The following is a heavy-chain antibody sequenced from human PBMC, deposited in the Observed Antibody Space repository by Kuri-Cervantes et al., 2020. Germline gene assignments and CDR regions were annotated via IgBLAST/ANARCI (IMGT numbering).Heavy chain of an antibody. D-gene: IGHD1-26*01. CDR3: ARDLRGGSYFDY. J-gene: IGHJ4*02. Sequence: SETLSLTCAVYGGSFSGYYWSWIRQPPGKGLEWIGEINHSGSTNHNPSLKSRVTISVDTSKNQFSLKLSSVTAADTAVYYCARDLRGGSYFDYWGQGTLVTVSS. V-gene: IGHV4-34*01. CDR2: INHSGST. CDR1: GGSFSGYY.